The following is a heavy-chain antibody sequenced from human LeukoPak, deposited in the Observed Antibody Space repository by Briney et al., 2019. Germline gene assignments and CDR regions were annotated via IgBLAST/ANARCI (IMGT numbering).Heavy chain of an antibody. CDR1: GFTFSSYE. CDR3: ARSDCGSTSCHPTLYYYYYMDV. J-gene: IGHJ6*03. V-gene: IGHV3-48*03. Sequence: GGSLRLSCAASGFTFSSYEMNWVRQAPGKGLEWVSYISSSGSTIYYADSVKGRFTISRDNARNSLYLQMNTLRAEDTAVYSCARSDCGSTSCHPTLYYYYYMDVWGKGTTVTISS. D-gene: IGHD2-2*01. CDR2: ISSSGSTI.